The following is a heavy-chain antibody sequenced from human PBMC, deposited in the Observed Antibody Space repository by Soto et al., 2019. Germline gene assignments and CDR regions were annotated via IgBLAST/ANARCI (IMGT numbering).Heavy chain of an antibody. V-gene: IGHV3-30*18. CDR1: GFTFNTYG. CDR3: AKGLTQWLVDDDFDI. CDR2: ISYDGSNK. Sequence: QVQLVESGGGVVQPGRSLRLSCAASGFTFNTYGIHWVRQAPGKGLEWVAAISYDGSNKYYLDSVKGRFTISRDNCKNTVYLQMTRRRAEDTAVYYCAKGLTQWLVDDDFDIWGQGTMVTVSS. D-gene: IGHD6-19*01. J-gene: IGHJ3*02.